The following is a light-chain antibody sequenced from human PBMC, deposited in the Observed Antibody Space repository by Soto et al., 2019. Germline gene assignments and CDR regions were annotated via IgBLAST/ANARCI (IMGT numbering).Light chain of an antibody. CDR1: SSNIGNNY. J-gene: IGLJ2*01. CDR2: DNN. CDR3: GTWDSSLSAMV. Sequence: QSVLTQPPSVSAAPGQKVTISCSGSSSNIGNNYVSWYQQLPGTAPKLLIYDNNKRPSGIPDRFSGSKSGTSATLGITGLQTGDEADYYYGTWDSSLSAMVFGGGTKVTVL. V-gene: IGLV1-51*01.